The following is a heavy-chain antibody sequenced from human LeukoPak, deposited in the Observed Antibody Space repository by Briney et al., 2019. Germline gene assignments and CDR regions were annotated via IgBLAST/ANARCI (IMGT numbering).Heavy chain of an antibody. V-gene: IGHV4-38-2*01. Sequence: SETLSLTXAVSGYSISSGYYWGWIRQPPGKGLEWIGSIYHSGSTYYNPSLKSRVTISVDTSKNQFSLKLSSVTAADTAVYYCARPGAPYYYYYMDVWGKGTTVTVSS. D-gene: IGHD3-10*01. CDR3: ARPGAPYYYYYMDV. CDR1: GYSISSGYY. J-gene: IGHJ6*03. CDR2: IYHSGST.